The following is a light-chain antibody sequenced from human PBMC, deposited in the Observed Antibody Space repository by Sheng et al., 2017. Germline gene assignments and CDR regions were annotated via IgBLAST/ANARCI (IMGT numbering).Light chain of an antibody. V-gene: IGLV2-8*01. CDR1: SSDVGGYNY. J-gene: IGLJ3*02. CDR2: EVT. Sequence: QSALTQPPSASGSPGQSVTISCTGTSSDVGGYNYVSWYQQHPGKAPKLMIYEVTKRPSGVPDRFSGSKSGNTASLTVSGLQAEDEADYYCSSYAGSDRGVFGGGTKADRP. CDR3: SSYAGSDRGV.